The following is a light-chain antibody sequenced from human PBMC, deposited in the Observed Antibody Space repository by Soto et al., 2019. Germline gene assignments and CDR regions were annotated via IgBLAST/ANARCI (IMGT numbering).Light chain of an antibody. CDR2: VAS. CDR1: QDISNS. CDR3: LQYEELPLT. Sequence: DIQMTQSPSSLSASVGDRVTFTCQASQDISNSLNWFQQKPGKAPKLLIYVASNLETGVPSRFSGSGSGKLFTFTISSLQPEDFATYYCLQYEELPLTFGGGTKVEIK. V-gene: IGKV1-33*01. J-gene: IGKJ4*01.